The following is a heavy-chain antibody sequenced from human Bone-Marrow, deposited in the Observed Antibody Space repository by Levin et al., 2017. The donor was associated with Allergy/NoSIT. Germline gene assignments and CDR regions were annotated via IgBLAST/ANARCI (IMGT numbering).Heavy chain of an antibody. D-gene: IGHD5-24*01. Sequence: PSETLSLTCNVSAGSISTYFWHWIRQSPGRGLEWIGYVYYSGSTNYNPSLKSRVTISVDTLKNQFSLHLTSVTAADTAVYYCARSPKGGMATTYFDSWGQGTLVTVSS. CDR2: VYYSGST. CDR1: AGSISTYF. CDR3: ARSPKGGMATTYFDS. J-gene: IGHJ4*02. V-gene: IGHV4-59*01.